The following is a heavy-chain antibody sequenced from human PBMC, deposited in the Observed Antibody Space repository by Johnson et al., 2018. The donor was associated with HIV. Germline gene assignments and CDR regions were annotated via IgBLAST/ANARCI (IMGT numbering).Heavy chain of an antibody. J-gene: IGHJ3*02. Sequence: QVQLVESGGGVVQPEMSLRLACAASGFTFSSYPMHWVRQAPGKGLEWVAVISYDGGNKYYADHVKGRFTISRDNSKNTLYLQMHSRRAEDTAVYYCARDRAHYYDSSGYYESGAFDIWGQGTMVTVSS. CDR1: GFTFSSYP. CDR3: ARDRAHYYDSSGYYESGAFDI. CDR2: ISYDGGNK. D-gene: IGHD3-22*01. V-gene: IGHV3-30*04.